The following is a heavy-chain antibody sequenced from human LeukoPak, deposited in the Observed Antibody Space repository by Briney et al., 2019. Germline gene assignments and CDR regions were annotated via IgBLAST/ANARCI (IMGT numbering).Heavy chain of an antibody. CDR1: GFIVSHNY. CDR2: IYIDGTT. CDR3: ARGPRYSFF. Sequence: GGSLRLSCAASGFIVSHNYMTWVRQAPGEGLEWISVIYIDGTTYYADSVKGRFTISRDQANNTLYLQRNTLRDEDTAVYYCARGPRYSFFWGQGTLVSVSS. D-gene: IGHD6-13*01. J-gene: IGHJ4*02. V-gene: IGHV3-53*01.